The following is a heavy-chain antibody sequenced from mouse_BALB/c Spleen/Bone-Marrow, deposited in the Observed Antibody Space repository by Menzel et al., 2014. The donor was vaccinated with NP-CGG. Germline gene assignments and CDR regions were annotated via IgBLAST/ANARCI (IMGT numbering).Heavy chain of an antibody. CDR3: APIYDGYYVAWFAY. CDR2: IDPESGNT. V-gene: IGHV14-1*02. J-gene: IGHJ3*01. CDR1: GFNIKDYY. Sequence: EVMLVESGAELVRPGALVKLSCKASGFNIKDYYMHWVKQRPEQGLEWIGWIDPESGNTIYDPKFQGKASITADTSSNTAYLQLSSLTSEDTAVYYCAPIYDGYYVAWFAYWGQGTLVTVSA. D-gene: IGHD2-3*01.